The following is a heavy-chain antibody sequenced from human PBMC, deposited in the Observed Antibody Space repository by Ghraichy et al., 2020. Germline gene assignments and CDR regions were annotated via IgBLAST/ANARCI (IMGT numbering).Heavy chain of an antibody. D-gene: IGHD1-26*01. V-gene: IGHV3-23*01. CDR3: AKGKGSGSYVNWSFNI. J-gene: IGHJ2*01. CDR1: GLTFSNFA. Sequence: GGSLRLSCAVSGLTFSNFAMAWARQAPGKGLEWVSTISGSGGSIWYADSGKGRFIISRDNSRSTFYLQMNSLRAEDTAVYYCAKGKGSGSYVNWSFNIWGRGTPVTVSP. CDR2: ISGSGGSI.